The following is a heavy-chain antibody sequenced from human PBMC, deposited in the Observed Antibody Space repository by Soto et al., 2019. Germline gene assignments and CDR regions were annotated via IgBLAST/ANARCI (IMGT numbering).Heavy chain of an antibody. Sequence: QVQLVESGGGVVQPGTSLRLACAASGFTLSNIGMQWVRQAPGKGLEWVAVISAGGNTKYHADSVKGRFTISRDNSKNTLFLQMNSLRTEDTAVYYCAKESGGERYAAYFDLWGQGTLVTVSA. CDR3: AKESGGERYAAYFDL. CDR2: ISAGGNTK. D-gene: IGHD2-21*01. J-gene: IGHJ4*02. V-gene: IGHV3-30*18. CDR1: GFTLSNIG.